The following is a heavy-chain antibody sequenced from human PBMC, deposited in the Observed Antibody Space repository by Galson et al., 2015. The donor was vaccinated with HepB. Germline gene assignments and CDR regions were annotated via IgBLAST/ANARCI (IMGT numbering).Heavy chain of an antibody. CDR1: GGTFSSYA. CDR2: IIPIFGTA. CDR3: ASSGAIGGRDGYKRIDY. J-gene: IGHJ4*02. D-gene: IGHD5-24*01. V-gene: IGHV1-69*13. Sequence: SVKVSCKASGGTFSSYAISWVRQAPGQGLEWMGGIIPIFGTANYAQKFQGRVTITADESTSTAYMELSSLRSEDTAVYYCASSGAIGGRDGYKRIDYWGQGTLGTVSS.